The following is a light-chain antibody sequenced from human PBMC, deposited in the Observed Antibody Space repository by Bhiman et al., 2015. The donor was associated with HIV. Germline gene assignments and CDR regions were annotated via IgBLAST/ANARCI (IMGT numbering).Light chain of an antibody. Sequence: NFMLTQPHSVSASPGKTVTISCTRSSGSIASYYVQWYQQRPGSSPTTVIYEDNQRPSGVPDRFSGSIDTSSNSASLTISGLKTEDEADYYCQSYDSNNQGVFGGGTKLTDL. J-gene: IGLJ3*02. CDR3: QSYDSNNQGV. CDR1: SGSIASYY. V-gene: IGLV6-57*01. CDR2: EDN.